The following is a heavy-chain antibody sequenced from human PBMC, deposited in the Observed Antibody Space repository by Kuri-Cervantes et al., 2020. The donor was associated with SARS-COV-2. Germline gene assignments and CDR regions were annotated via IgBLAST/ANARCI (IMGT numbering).Heavy chain of an antibody. CDR2: IYSGGST. Sequence: GESLKISCAASGFTVSSNYMSWVRQAPGKGLERVSVIYSGGSTYYADSVKGRFTISRDNSKNTLYLQMNSLRAEDTAVYYCARDGGGNLGDWGQGTLVTVSS. CDR3: ARDGGGNLGD. CDR1: GFTVSSNY. J-gene: IGHJ4*02. V-gene: IGHV3-53*05. D-gene: IGHD4-23*01.